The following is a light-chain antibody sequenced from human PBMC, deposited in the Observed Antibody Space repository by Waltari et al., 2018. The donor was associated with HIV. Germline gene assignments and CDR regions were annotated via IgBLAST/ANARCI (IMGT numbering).Light chain of an antibody. J-gene: IGLJ2*01. CDR1: SSDVGSYNL. CDR3: CSDAGSKML. Sequence: QSALTQPASVSGSPGQSITISCTGTSSDVGSYNLVSWYQQHPGEAPKLLIYGLNKRPSGVSNRFAGSKSGNTASLTISGLQAEDDADYYCCSDAGSKMLVGGGTSLTVL. CDR2: GLN. V-gene: IGLV2-23*02.